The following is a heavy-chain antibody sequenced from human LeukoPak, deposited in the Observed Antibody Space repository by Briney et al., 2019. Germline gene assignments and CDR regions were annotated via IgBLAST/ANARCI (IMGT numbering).Heavy chain of an antibody. J-gene: IGHJ3*02. D-gene: IGHD2-15*01. Sequence: SETLSLTCAVYGGSFSGYYWTWIRQPPGKGLEWIGEINHSESTNYNPSLKSRVTISVDTSKNQFSLKLSSVTAADTAVYYCARGVGYCSGGSCYSDDAFDIWGQGTMVTVSS. CDR2: INHSEST. CDR3: ARGVGYCSGGSCYSDDAFDI. CDR1: GGSFSGYY. V-gene: IGHV4-34*01.